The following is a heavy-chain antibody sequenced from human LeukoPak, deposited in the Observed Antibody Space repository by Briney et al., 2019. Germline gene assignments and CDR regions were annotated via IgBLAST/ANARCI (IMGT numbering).Heavy chain of an antibody. CDR2: ILPIFGTA. D-gene: IGHD5-12*01. J-gene: IGHJ1*01. CDR3: TIYSCGSRRCPCLF. CDR1: GGTFSSYA. V-gene: IGHV1-69*05. Sequence: ASVKVSCKASGGTFSSYAISWVRHAPGQGLEWMGGILPIFGTANYAQKFQGRVTLTTDESTSTAYMELSSRRTEDTAVYYCTIYSCGSRRCPCLFGARGTLVTVSS.